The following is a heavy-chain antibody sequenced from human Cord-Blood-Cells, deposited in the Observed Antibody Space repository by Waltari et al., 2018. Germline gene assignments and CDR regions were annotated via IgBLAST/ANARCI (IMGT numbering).Heavy chain of an antibody. Sequence: QLQLQESGPGLVKPSETLSLTCTVSGGSISSSSYYWGWICQPPGKGLEWIGSIYYSGNTYYNPSLKSRVTISVDTSKNQFSLKLSSVTAADTAVYYCATMLYYDILTGYFDYWGQGTLVTVSS. D-gene: IGHD3-9*01. CDR1: GGSISSSSYY. CDR2: IYYSGNT. J-gene: IGHJ4*02. V-gene: IGHV4-39*01. CDR3: ATMLYYDILTGYFDY.